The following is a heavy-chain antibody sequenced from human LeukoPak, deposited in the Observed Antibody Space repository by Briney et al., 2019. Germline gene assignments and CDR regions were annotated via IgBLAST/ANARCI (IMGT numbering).Heavy chain of an antibody. J-gene: IGHJ4*02. CDR1: GFTFSDKW. CDR2: IKQDGNDK. CDR3: AKSAAGRDSSSWDVDY. D-gene: IGHD6-13*01. V-gene: IGHV3-7*01. Sequence: GGSLRLSCAASGFTFSDKWMSWVRQAPGKGLEWVAHIKQDGNDKYYVDSVKGRFTISRDNAKNSLHLQMNSLRAEDTAVYYCAKSAAGRDSSSWDVDYWGQGTLVTVSS.